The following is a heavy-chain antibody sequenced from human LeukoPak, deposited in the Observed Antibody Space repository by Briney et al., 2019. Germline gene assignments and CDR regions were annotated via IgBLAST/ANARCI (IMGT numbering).Heavy chain of an antibody. V-gene: IGHV4-34*01. Sequence: SETLSPTCAVYGGSFSGYYWSWIRQPPGKGLEWIGEINHSGSTNYNPSLKSRVTISVDTSKNQFSLELSSVTAADTAVYYCAREDIVVVVAAPGGFDIWGQGTMVTVSS. J-gene: IGHJ3*02. CDR1: GGSFSGYY. D-gene: IGHD2-15*01. CDR3: AREDIVVVVAAPGGFDI. CDR2: INHSGST.